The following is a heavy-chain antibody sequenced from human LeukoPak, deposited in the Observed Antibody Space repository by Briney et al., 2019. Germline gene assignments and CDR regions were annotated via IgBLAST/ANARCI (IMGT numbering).Heavy chain of an antibody. V-gene: IGHV3-30*03. J-gene: IGHJ4*02. D-gene: IGHD6-13*01. CDR2: ISNDGRNK. Sequence: GGSLRLSCAASGFPFSRYGMLWVRQAPGKGVAWVAVISNDGRNKYYADSVKGRFTISRDNSKNTLYLQMSSLRVEDTAIYYCASHWAQQVVSDYWGQGTLVTVSS. CDR1: GFPFSRYG. CDR3: ASHWAQQVVSDY.